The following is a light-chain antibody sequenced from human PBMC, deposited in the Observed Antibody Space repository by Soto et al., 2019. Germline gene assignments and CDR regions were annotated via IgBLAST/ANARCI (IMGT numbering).Light chain of an antibody. V-gene: IGKV3-15*01. CDR2: GAS. CDR1: QSMSDT. Sequence: EIVMTQSPATLSVSLGGRATLSCRASQSMSDTLAWYQQKPGQAPRLLIYGASTRAPGIPASFSGSGSGTEFTLTISSLQSEDIALYYCQQYYTCPRTFGQGNKVDIK. J-gene: IGKJ1*01. CDR3: QQYYTCPRT.